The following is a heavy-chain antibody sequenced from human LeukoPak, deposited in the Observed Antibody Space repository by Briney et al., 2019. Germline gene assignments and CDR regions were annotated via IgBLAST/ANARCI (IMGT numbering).Heavy chain of an antibody. Sequence: GGSLRLSCAASGFTFDDCAMHWVRQAPGKGLEWVSGISWNSGSIGYADSVKGRFTISRDNAKNTLYLQMNSLRAEDTAVYYCARGPYYGSGSRRIYGMDVWGQGTTVTVSS. D-gene: IGHD3-10*01. CDR2: ISWNSGSI. J-gene: IGHJ6*02. V-gene: IGHV3-9*01. CDR1: GFTFDDCA. CDR3: ARGPYYGSGSRRIYGMDV.